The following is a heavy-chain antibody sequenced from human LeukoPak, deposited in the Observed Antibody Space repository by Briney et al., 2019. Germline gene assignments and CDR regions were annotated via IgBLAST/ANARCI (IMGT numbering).Heavy chain of an antibody. Sequence: SETLSLTCAVYGGSFSGYYWSWIPQPPGKGLEWIGEINHSGSTNYNPSLKSRVTISVDTSKNQFSLKLSSVTAADTAVYYCARAGYYYYYMDVWGKGTTVTVSS. CDR1: GGSFSGYY. CDR3: ARAGYYYYYMDV. CDR2: INHSGST. V-gene: IGHV4-34*01. J-gene: IGHJ6*03.